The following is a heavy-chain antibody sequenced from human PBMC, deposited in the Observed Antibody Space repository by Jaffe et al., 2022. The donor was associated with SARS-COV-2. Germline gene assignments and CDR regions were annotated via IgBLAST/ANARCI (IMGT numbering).Heavy chain of an antibody. V-gene: IGHV3-30-3*01. CDR1: GFTFSSYA. J-gene: IGHJ3*02. CDR3: ARDEQWPILGGAFDI. Sequence: QVQLVESGGGVVQPGRSLRLSCAASGFTFSSYAMHWVRQAPGKGLEWVAVISYDGSNKYYADSVKGRFTISRDNSKNTLYLQMNSLRAEDTAVYYCARDEQWPILGGAFDIWGQGTMVTVSS. D-gene: IGHD6-19*01. CDR2: ISYDGSNK.